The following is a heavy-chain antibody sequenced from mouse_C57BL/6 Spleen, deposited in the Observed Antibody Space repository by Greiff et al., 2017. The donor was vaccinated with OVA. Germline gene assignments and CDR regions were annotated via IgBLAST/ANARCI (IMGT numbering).Heavy chain of an antibody. D-gene: IGHD2-14*01. V-gene: IGHV5-6*01. J-gene: IGHJ3*01. CDR1: GFTFRSYG. Sequence: EVKVVESGGDLVKPGGSLKLSCAASGFTFRSYGMSWVRQTPDKRLEWVATISSGGSYTYYPDSVKGRFTISRDNAKNTLYLQMSSRKSEDTAMYYCASHGYDDVFAYWGQGTLVTVSA. CDR2: ISSGGSYT. CDR3: ASHGYDDVFAY.